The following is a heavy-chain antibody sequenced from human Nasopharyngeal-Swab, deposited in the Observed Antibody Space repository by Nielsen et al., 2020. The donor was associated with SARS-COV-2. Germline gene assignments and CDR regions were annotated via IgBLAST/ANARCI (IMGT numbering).Heavy chain of an antibody. CDR1: GFTYW. D-gene: IGHD2/OR15-2a*01. Sequence: GSLRLSCAASGFTYWMNWVRQAPGKGLEWVGNIGQDGGGKKYVDSVKGRFTISRDNANNLLYLQMNSLRAEDTAVYYCVRDRGYYTFTDWGQGTLVTVSS. CDR2: IGQDGGGK. CDR3: VRDRGYYTFTD. V-gene: IGHV3-7*01. J-gene: IGHJ4*02.